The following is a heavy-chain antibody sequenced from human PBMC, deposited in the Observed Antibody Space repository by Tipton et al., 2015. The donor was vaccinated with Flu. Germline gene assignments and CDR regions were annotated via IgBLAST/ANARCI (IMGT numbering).Heavy chain of an antibody. CDR2: VSHSGST. Sequence: TLSLTCTVSGDSITSSSFYWGWIRQPPGKGLEWIGSVSHSGSTSYNPSLKSRIVMSVDTSKSQFSLTLMSVPAADTAMYYCAREKDSSGSEYFQHWGQGTLVTVSS. CDR3: AREKDSSGSEYFQH. J-gene: IGHJ1*01. V-gene: IGHV4-39*07. D-gene: IGHD6-19*01. CDR1: GDSITSSSFY.